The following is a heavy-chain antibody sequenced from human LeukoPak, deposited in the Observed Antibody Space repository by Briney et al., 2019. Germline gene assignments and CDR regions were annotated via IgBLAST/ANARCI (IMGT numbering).Heavy chain of an antibody. D-gene: IGHD2-2*01. CDR2: FSPSRSYI. J-gene: IGHJ4*02. CDR1: GFSFSGYS. Sequence: PGGSLRLSCAASGFSFSGYSINWVRQAPGKGLEWVSSFSPSRSYIYYADSVKGRFTISRDNAKNSLYLQMNSLRAEDTAVYYCARDYQGSADYWGQGTLVTVSS. CDR3: ARDYQGSADY. V-gene: IGHV3-21*01.